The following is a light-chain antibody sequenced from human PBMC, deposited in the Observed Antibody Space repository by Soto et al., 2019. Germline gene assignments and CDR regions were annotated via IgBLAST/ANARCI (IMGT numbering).Light chain of an antibody. J-gene: IGLJ2*01. CDR3: QSYDSSLSVV. V-gene: IGLV1-40*01. Sequence: QSVLTQPPSVSGAPGQRVTISCTGSSSNIAAGYDVHWYQHLPGTAPKLLIYANSNRSSGVPDRFSGSKSATSASLAITGLQTDDEADYYCQSYDSSLSVVFGGGTKLTVL. CDR2: ANS. CDR1: SSNIAAGYD.